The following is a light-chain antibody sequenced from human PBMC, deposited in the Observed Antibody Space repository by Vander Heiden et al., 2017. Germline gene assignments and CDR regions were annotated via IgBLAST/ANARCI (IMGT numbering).Light chain of an antibody. Sequence: DTQLTHSPSTFSASVGDRVSITCRASQNINSWLAWYQQKPGKAPNLLIYKASNLESGVPSRFSGSGSGTEFTLTISSLQPDDFATYYCQQYNSYPYTFGQGTILEIK. CDR2: KAS. CDR1: QNINSW. J-gene: IGKJ2*01. V-gene: IGKV1-5*03. CDR3: QQYNSYPYT.